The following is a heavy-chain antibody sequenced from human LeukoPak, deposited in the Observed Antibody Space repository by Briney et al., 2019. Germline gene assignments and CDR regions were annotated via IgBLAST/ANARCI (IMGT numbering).Heavy chain of an antibody. J-gene: IGHJ3*02. CDR3: ARDRGGVSWWYGSGDAFDI. CDR1: GFTFSGYS. D-gene: IGHD3-10*01. V-gene: IGHV3-21*01. Sequence: PGGSLRLSCAASGFTFSGYSMNWVRQAPGKGLEWVSSISNSSSYIYYADSVKGRFTISRDNAKNSLYLQMNSLRAEDTAVYYCARDRGGVSWWYGSGDAFDIWGQGTMVTVSS. CDR2: ISNSSSYI.